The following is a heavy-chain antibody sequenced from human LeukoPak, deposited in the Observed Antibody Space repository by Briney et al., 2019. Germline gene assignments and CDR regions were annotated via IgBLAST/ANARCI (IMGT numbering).Heavy chain of an antibody. J-gene: IGHJ4*02. CDR2: ISAYNGNT. V-gene: IGHV1-18*01. CDR1: GYTFTSNG. D-gene: IGHD5-18*01. CDR3: ARTTWIQLWPTGYYYFDY. Sequence: GASVKVSCKASGYTFTSNGISWVRHAPGQGLEWMGWISAYNGNTNYAQKLQGRVTMTTDTSTSTAYMELRSLRSDDTAVYYCARTTWIQLWPTGYYYFDYWGQGTLVTVSS.